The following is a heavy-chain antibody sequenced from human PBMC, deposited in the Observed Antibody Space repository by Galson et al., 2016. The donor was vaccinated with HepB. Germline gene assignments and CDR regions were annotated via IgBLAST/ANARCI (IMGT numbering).Heavy chain of an antibody. Sequence: SLRLSCAASGFTVNNNYMRWVRQAPGKGLEWVAVISYDGSQEYYADSVKGRFTISRDNSKNTLHLQMNSLRTEDTALYFCAKDLHDYVWGSHLYVYYGMDVWGQGTTVTVYS. CDR1: GFTVNNNY. V-gene: IGHV3-30*18. CDR3: AKDLHDYVWGSHLYVYYGMDV. CDR2: ISYDGSQE. D-gene: IGHD3-16*01. J-gene: IGHJ6*02.